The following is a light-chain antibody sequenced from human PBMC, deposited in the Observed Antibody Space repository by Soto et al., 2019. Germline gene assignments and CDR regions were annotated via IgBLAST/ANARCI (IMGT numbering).Light chain of an antibody. Sequence: EIVLTQSPATLSLSPGERATLSCRASQSVSNYFGWYQQKPGQAPRLLIYEASKRATGIPARFSGSGSGTDFTLTISSLEPEDLAIYYGQQRSNGPLTFGGGTKVEIK. V-gene: IGKV3-11*01. CDR2: EAS. J-gene: IGKJ4*01. CDR3: QQRSNGPLT. CDR1: QSVSNY.